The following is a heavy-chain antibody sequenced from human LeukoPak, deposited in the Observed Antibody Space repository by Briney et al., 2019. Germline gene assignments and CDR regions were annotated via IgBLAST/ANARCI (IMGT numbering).Heavy chain of an antibody. CDR3: ARGELRFLEWLSGYYYMDV. CDR1: GGSFSGYY. Sequence: PSETLSLTRAVYGGSFSGYYWSWIRQPPGKGLEWIGEINHSGSTNYNPSLKSRVTISVDTSKNQFSLKLSSVTAADTAVYYCARGELRFLEWLSGYYYMDVWGKGTTVTVSS. D-gene: IGHD3-3*01. V-gene: IGHV4-34*01. J-gene: IGHJ6*03. CDR2: INHSGST.